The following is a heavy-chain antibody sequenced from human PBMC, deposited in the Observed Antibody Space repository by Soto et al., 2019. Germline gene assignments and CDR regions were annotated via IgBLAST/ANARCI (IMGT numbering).Heavy chain of an antibody. D-gene: IGHD2-21*02. J-gene: IGHJ1*01. V-gene: IGHV3-30*18. CDR1: GFTFSSYG. Sequence: QVQLVESGGGVVQPGRSLRLSCAASGFTFSSYGMHWVRQAPGTGLEWVAIISYDGSNKYYADSVKGRFTISRDNSKNTLYLQMNSLRAEDTAVYYCAKGQFAVVTPGYFQHWCHCTLVTVSS. CDR3: AKGQFAVVTPGYFQH. CDR2: ISYDGSNK.